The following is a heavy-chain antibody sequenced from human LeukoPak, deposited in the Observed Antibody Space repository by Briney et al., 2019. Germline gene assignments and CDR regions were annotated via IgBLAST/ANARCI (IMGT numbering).Heavy chain of an antibody. CDR3: ARQHDSSGWYVHFDY. CDR2: IYPGDSGT. D-gene: IGHD6-19*01. V-gene: IGHV5-51*01. J-gene: IGHJ4*02. CDR1: GYSFTSYW. Sequence: PGESLKISCKGSGYSFTSYWIGWVRQVPGKGLEWMGIIYPGDSGTRYSPSFQGQVTISADKSIGTAYLQWSSLKASDTAMYYCARQHDSSGWYVHFDYWGQGTLVTVSS.